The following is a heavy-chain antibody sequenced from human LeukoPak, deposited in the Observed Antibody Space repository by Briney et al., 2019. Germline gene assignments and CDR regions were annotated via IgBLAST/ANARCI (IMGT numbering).Heavy chain of an antibody. J-gene: IGHJ4*02. Sequence: GASVKVSCKASGYTFTSYAMHWLRQAPGQRLEWMGWINAGNGNTKYSQKFQGRVTITRDTSASTAYMELSSLRSEDTAVYYCARESPVVGGFDYWGQGTLVTVSS. V-gene: IGHV1-3*01. D-gene: IGHD1-26*01. CDR3: ARESPVVGGFDY. CDR1: GYTFTSYA. CDR2: INAGNGNT.